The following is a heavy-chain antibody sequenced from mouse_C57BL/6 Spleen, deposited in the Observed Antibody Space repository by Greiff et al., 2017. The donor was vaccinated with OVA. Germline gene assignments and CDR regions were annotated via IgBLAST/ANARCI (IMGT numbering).Heavy chain of an antibody. J-gene: IGHJ4*01. CDR2: IYWDDDK. V-gene: IGHV8-12*01. Sequence: QVTLKESGPGILQSSQTLSLTCSFSGFSLSTSGMGVSWIRQPSGKGLEWLAHIYWDDDKRYNPSLKSRLTISKDTSRNQVFLKITSVDTADTATYYCARRAASSGYEYAMDYWGQGTSVTVSS. CDR1: GFSLSTSGMG. D-gene: IGHD3-2*02. CDR3: ARRAASSGYEYAMDY.